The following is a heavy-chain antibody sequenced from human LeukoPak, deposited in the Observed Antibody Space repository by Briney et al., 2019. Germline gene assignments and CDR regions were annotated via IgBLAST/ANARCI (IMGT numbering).Heavy chain of an antibody. D-gene: IGHD6-19*01. CDR3: ARRGIISGWYWAYYFDY. CDR2: IKQDGSEK. Sequence: GGSLRLSCAASGFTFSNAWMSWVRQAPGKGLEWVANIKQDGSEKYYVDSVKGRFTISRDNAKNSLYLQMSSLRAEDTAVYYCARRGIISGWYWAYYFDYWGQGTLVTVSS. J-gene: IGHJ4*02. V-gene: IGHV3-7*01. CDR1: GFTFSNAW.